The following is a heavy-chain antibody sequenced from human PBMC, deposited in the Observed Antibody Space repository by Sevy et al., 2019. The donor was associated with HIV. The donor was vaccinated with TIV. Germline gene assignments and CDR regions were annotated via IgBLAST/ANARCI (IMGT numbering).Heavy chain of an antibody. D-gene: IGHD3-10*01. V-gene: IGHV3-21*01. CDR1: GFTFSTYN. J-gene: IGHJ4*02. CDR3: ARDRTYGSFIDY. CDR2: IWSSSSYI. Sequence: GGSLRLSCAASGFTFSTYNMNWVRQAPGKGLEWVSSIWSSSSYIYYADSVKGRFTISRDNAKNSLYLKMNSLKVEDTAVYYCARDRTYGSFIDYWGQGTLVTVSS.